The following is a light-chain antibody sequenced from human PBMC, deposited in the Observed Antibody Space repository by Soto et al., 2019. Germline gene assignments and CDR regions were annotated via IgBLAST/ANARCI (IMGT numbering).Light chain of an antibody. CDR2: GAS. J-gene: IGKJ1*01. V-gene: IGKV3-20*01. CDR1: QSISSSY. Sequence: EIVLTQSPGTLSLSPGERATLSCRASQSISSSYLAWYQQKPGQAPRLLIYGASTRATGIPARFSGSGSGTDFTLTINRLEPEDFAVYYCQHYGTSQKFGQGTRVEIK. CDR3: QHYGTSQK.